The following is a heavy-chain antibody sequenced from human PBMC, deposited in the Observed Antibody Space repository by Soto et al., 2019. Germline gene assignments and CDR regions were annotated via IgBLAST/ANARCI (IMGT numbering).Heavy chain of an antibody. D-gene: IGHD3-10*01. J-gene: IGHJ4*02. CDR3: ARGVYYGSGALDY. CDR1: GGSFSGYY. Sequence: SETLSFTCAVYGGSFSGYYWSWIRQPPGKGLEWIGEINHSGSTNYNPSLKSRVTISVDTSKNQFSLKLSSVTAADTAVYYCARGVYYGSGALDYWGQGTLVTVSS. CDR2: INHSGST. V-gene: IGHV4-34*01.